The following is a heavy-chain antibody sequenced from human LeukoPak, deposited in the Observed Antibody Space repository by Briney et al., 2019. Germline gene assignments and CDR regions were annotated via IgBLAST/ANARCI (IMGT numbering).Heavy chain of an antibody. D-gene: IGHD6-6*01. CDR2: IKSKTDGGTT. CDR3: TTGLAARPPGIGY. V-gene: IGHV3-15*01. CDR1: GFTFSNAW. J-gene: IGHJ4*02. Sequence: PGGSLRLSCAASGFTFSNAWMSWVRQAPGKGLEWVGRIKSKTDGGTTDYAAPVKGRFTISRDDSKNTLYLQMNSLKTEDTAVYYCTTGLAARPPGIGYWGQGTLVTVSS.